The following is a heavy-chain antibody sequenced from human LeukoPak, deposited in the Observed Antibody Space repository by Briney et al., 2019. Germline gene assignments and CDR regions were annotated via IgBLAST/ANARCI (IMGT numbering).Heavy chain of an antibody. CDR3: ARHYPGSLGPVLTTRRGGYFDY. D-gene: IGHD4-11*01. J-gene: IGHJ4*02. Sequence: SGTLSLTCAVYGGSFSGYYWSWIRQPPGKGLEWIGEINHSGSTNYNPSLKSRVTISVDTSKNQFSLKLSSVTAADTAVYYCARHYPGSLGPVLTTRRGGYFDYWGQGTLVTVSS. V-gene: IGHV4-34*01. CDR1: GGSFSGYY. CDR2: INHSGST.